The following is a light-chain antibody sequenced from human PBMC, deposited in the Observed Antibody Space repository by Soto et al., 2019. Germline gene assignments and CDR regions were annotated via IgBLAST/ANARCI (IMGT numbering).Light chain of an antibody. J-gene: IGKJ2*01. Sequence: DIQMTQSPSTLSASVGDRVTITCRASQTISSSLAWCQHKPGKAPKLLIFDASTLHTGVPSRFSGGGFGTEFTLTITGLQPDDFATYYCQQHNDYTAVTFGQGTKLEIK. CDR1: QTISSS. CDR3: QQHNDYTAVT. V-gene: IGKV1-5*01. CDR2: DAS.